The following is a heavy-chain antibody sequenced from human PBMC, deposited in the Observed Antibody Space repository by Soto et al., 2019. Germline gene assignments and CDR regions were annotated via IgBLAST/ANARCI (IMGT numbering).Heavy chain of an antibody. V-gene: IGHV4-30-4*02. CDR2: IYYSGST. J-gene: IGHJ5*02. CDR1: VGSISSGDYY. Sequence: PSYSLSITCTFSVGSISSGDYYWSWIRQPPGKGLEWIGYIYYSGSTYYNPSLKSRVTISVDTSKNQFSLKLSSVTAADTAVYYCAREGRYCSSTSCYTANWFDPWGQGTLVSV. D-gene: IGHD2-2*02. CDR3: AREGRYCSSTSCYTANWFDP.